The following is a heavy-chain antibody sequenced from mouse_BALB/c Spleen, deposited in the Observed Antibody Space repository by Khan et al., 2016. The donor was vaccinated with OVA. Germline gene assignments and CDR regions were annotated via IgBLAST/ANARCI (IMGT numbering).Heavy chain of an antibody. CDR1: GYTFTSYW. V-gene: IGHV1S132*01. D-gene: IGHD2-1*01. CDR2: IFPGTGTT. Sequence: QIQLVQSGAELVKPGASVKLSCKTSGYTFTSYWIQWVKQRPGQGLGWIGQIFPGTGTTYYNENFKGKATLTVDTSSNTAYMQFSRLTSEDSAVYFCARGYFGNYEFAYWGQGTLVTVSP. J-gene: IGHJ3*01. CDR3: ARGYFGNYEFAY.